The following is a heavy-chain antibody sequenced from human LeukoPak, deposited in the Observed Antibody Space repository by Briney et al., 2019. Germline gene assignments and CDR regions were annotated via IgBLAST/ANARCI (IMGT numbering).Heavy chain of an antibody. CDR2: IKQDGSEK. J-gene: IGHJ4*02. CDR3: ARFDGYSSSWSFDY. D-gene: IGHD6-13*01. CDR1: GFTFSNYW. V-gene: IGHV3-7*01. Sequence: PGGSLRLFCAASGFTFSNYWMSWVRQAPGKGLEWVANIKQDGSEKYYVDSVKGRFTISRDNAKNSLYLQMNSLRAEDTAVYYCARFDGYSSSWSFDYWGQGTLVTVSS.